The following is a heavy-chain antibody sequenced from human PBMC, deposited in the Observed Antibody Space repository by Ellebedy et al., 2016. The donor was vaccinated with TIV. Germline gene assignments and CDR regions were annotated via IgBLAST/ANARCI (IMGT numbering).Heavy chain of an antibody. J-gene: IGHJ4*02. CDR3: AKDKVLLWFGELMN. Sequence: GGSLRLXXAASGFTFSNNAMSWVRQAPGKGLEWVSAMSGSGGSIYYADSVKGRFTISRDNSRNTLYLQMNNLRAEDTAVYYCAKDKVLLWFGELMNWGQGSLVTVSS. CDR2: MSGSGGSI. CDR1: GFTFSNNA. D-gene: IGHD3-10*01. V-gene: IGHV3-23*01.